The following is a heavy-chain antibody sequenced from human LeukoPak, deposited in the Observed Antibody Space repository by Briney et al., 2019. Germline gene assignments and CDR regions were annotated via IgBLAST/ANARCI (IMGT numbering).Heavy chain of an antibody. CDR2: INPNSGGT. D-gene: IGHD7-27*01. V-gene: IGHV1-2*02. Sequence: ASVKVSCKASGYTFTGYYMHWVRQAPGQGLEWMGWINPNSGGTNYAQKFQGRVTMTRDTSISTAYMELSRLRSDDTAVYYCARVTGDRRGHAFDIWGLGTMVTVSS. J-gene: IGHJ3*02. CDR1: GYTFTGYY. CDR3: ARVTGDRRGHAFDI.